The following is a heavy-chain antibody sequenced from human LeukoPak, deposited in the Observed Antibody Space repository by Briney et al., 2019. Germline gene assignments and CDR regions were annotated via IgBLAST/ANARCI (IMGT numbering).Heavy chain of an antibody. CDR3: VRAVAAGPHWFDP. V-gene: IGHV6-1*01. D-gene: IGHD2-15*01. CDR2: TYYRSKWYY. J-gene: IGHJ5*02. CDR1: GDSVSRNSAA. Sequence: SQTLSLTCAISGDSVSRNSAAWNWIRQSPSRGLEWLGRTYYRSKWYYDYAVSVKSRITINPDTSKNHFSLQLKSVTPEDAAVYYCVRAVAAGPHWFDPWGQGTLVTVSS.